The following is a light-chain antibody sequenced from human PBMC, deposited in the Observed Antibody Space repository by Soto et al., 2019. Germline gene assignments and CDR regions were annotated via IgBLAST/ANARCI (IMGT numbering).Light chain of an antibody. J-gene: IGLJ2*01. V-gene: IGLV1-40*01. CDR2: GNN. CDR1: SSNIGAGYN. CDR3: QSYDGNYVV. Sequence: QSVLTQPPSVSGAPGQRFTISCTGSSSNIGAGYNVHWYQQLPGTAPKVLIYGNNNRPSGVPDRFSGSKSGTSASLAITGLQAEDEADYYCQSYDGNYVVFGGRTKLTVL.